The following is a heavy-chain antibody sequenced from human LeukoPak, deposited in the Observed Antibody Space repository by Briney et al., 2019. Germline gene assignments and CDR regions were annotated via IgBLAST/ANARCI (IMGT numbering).Heavy chain of an antibody. Sequence: SETLSLTCTVSGGSISSYYWSWVRQPPGKGLEWIGYIYYSGSTNSNPSLKSRVTISVDTSKNQFSLKLSSVTAADTAVYYCARGELELRYFDWLYGDAFDIWGQGTMVTVSS. CDR1: GGSISSYY. V-gene: IGHV4-59*01. CDR2: IYYSGST. J-gene: IGHJ3*02. CDR3: ARGELELRYFDWLYGDAFDI. D-gene: IGHD3-9*01.